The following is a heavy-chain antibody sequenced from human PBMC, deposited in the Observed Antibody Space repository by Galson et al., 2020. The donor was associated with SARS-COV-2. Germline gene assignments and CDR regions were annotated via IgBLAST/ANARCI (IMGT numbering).Heavy chain of an antibody. J-gene: IGHJ4*02. CDR2: INKDGSEK. CDR1: AFIFTKSW. CDR3: ARGGYDSSWYWRV. D-gene: IGHD3-22*01. V-gene: IGHV3-7*01. Sequence: GGSLRLSCAASAFIFTKSWMTWVRQAPGKGLEWVANINKDGSEKYYVDFVKGRFTISRDNAQNSLYLQMNSLRAEDTAVYYCARGGYDSSWYWRVWGRGTLVTVSS.